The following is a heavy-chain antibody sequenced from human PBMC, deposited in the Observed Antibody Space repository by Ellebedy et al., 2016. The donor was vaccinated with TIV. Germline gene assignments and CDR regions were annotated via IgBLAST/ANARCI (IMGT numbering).Heavy chain of an antibody. CDR1: GLTFSTYP. Sequence: GESLKISCAASGLTFSTYPMNWVRQAPGKGLEWVSIISANGGTTYYAYSVKGRFTISRDNSKNTLFLQMSSLRAEDTAVYFCARRSTDFAFDSWGQGTLVTVSS. J-gene: IGHJ4*02. CDR2: ISANGGTT. CDR3: ARRSTDFAFDS. D-gene: IGHD3/OR15-3a*01. V-gene: IGHV3-23*01.